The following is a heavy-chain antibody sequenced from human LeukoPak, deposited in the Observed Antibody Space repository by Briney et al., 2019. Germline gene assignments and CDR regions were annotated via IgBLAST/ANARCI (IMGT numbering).Heavy chain of an antibody. CDR2: IIPIFGTA. V-gene: IGHV1-69*13. J-gene: IGHJ5*02. CDR3: ARCGWEFTIFGVDSNWFDP. CDR1: GGTFSSYA. D-gene: IGHD3-3*01. Sequence: ASVKVSCKASGGTFSSYAISWVRQAPGQGLEWMGGIIPIFGTANYAQKFQGGVTITADESTSTAYMELSSLRSEDTAVCYCARCGWEFTIFGVDSNWFDPWGQGTLVTVSS.